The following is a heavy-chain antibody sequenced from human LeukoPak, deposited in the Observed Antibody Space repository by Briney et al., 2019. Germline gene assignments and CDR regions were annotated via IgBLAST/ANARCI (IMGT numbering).Heavy chain of an antibody. CDR1: GGSISSYY. CDR2: IYTSGST. D-gene: IGHD3-10*01. J-gene: IGHJ5*02. Sequence: SETPSLTCTVSGGSISSYYWSWIRQPAGKGLEWIGRIYTSGSTNYNPSLKSRVTMSVDTSKNQFSLKLSSVTAADTAVYYCARDATMVRGVIIEYNWFDPWGQGTLVTVSS. CDR3: ARDATMVRGVIIEYNWFDP. V-gene: IGHV4-4*07.